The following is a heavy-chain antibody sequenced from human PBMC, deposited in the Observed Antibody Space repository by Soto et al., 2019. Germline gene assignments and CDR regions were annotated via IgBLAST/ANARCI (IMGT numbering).Heavy chain of an antibody. CDR3: ARASRGITGYSSGCYTD. CDR2: INPNSGGT. J-gene: IGHJ4*02. Sequence: EASVKVSCKASGYTFTGYYMHWVRQAPGQGLEWMGWINPNSGGTNYAQKFQGWVTMTRDTSISTAYMELSRLRSDDTAVYYCARASRGITGYSSGCYTDWGQGTLVTVSS. CDR1: GYTFTGYY. V-gene: IGHV1-2*04. D-gene: IGHD6-19*01.